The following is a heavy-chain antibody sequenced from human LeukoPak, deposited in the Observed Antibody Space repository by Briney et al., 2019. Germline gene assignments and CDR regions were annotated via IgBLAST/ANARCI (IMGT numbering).Heavy chain of an antibody. J-gene: IGHJ4*02. V-gene: IGHV3-23*01. CDR2: ITGNGGAT. CDR3: AKRSCSGTTCYPLDS. CDR1: GLTFSVAG. Sequence: QTGGSLRLSCVASGLTFSVAGMHLVRQAPGKGLEWVSAITGNGGATYYADSVKGRFTISRDNSKSTLYLQMNRLRAEDTAIYYCAKRSCSGTTCYPLDSWGQGTLATVSS. D-gene: IGHD2-15*01.